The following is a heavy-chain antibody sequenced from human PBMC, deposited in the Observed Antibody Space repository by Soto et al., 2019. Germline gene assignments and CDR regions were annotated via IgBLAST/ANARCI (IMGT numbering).Heavy chain of an antibody. CDR2: IGSSSGYT. J-gene: IGHJ4*02. D-gene: IGHD6-6*01. V-gene: IGHV3-11*06. CDR3: ARVRGSSFLDS. CDR1: GFIFSDFY. Sequence: GGSLRLSCAASGFIFSDFYWTWIRQAPGKGLECISYIGSSSGYTRYADSVKGRFTISRDNAQNSLYLQMNSLRVEDTAVYYCARVRGSSFLDSWGQGTLVTVSS.